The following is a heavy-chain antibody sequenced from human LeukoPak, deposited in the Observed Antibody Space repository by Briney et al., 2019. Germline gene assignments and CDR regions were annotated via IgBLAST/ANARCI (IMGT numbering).Heavy chain of an antibody. CDR3: AGIQLWSPFDY. D-gene: IGHD5-18*01. Sequence: GGSLRLSCAASGFTFSSYAMSWVRQAPGKGLEWVSAISGSVGSTYYADSVKGRFTISRDNSKNTLSLQMNSLRAEDTAVYYCAGIQLWSPFDYWGQGTLVTVSS. J-gene: IGHJ4*02. CDR2: ISGSVGST. V-gene: IGHV3-23*01. CDR1: GFTFSSYA.